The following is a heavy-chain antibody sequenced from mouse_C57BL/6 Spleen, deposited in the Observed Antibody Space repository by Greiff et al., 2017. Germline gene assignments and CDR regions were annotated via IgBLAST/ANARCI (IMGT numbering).Heavy chain of an antibody. CDR3: ARFPYDYYAMDY. V-gene: IGHV1-50*01. Sequence: QVQLQQPGAELVKPGASVKLSCKASGYTFTSYWMQWVKQRPGQGLEWIGEIDPSDSYTNYNQKFKGKATLTFDTSSSTAYMQLSSLTSEDSAVYYCARFPYDYYAMDYWGQGTSVTVSS. CDR1: GYTFTSYW. D-gene: IGHD6-5*01. CDR2: IDPSDSYT. J-gene: IGHJ4*01.